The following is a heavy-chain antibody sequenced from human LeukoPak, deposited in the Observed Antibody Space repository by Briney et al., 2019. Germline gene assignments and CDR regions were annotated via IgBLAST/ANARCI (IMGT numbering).Heavy chain of an antibody. CDR1: GGSISSYY. CDR2: IYTSGST. Sequence: SETLSLTCTVSGGSISSYYWSWIRQPAGKGLEWIGRIYTSGSTNYNPSLKSRVTMSVDTPKNQFSLKLSSVTAADTAVYYCARDTYSSGWYPRDAFDIWGQGTMVTVSS. J-gene: IGHJ3*02. V-gene: IGHV4-4*07. D-gene: IGHD6-19*01. CDR3: ARDTYSSGWYPRDAFDI.